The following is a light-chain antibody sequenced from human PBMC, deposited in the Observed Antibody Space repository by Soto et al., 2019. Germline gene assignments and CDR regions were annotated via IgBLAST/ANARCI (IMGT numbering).Light chain of an antibody. CDR1: QSVLYSSNNKNY. CDR2: WAS. V-gene: IGKV4-1*01. J-gene: IGKJ4*01. Sequence: DLEMTQSPDSPAVSLGEMATINSKSSQSVLYSSNNKNYLAWYQQKPGQPPKLLIYWASTRESGVPDRFSGSGSGTDFTLTISSLQAEDVAVYYCQQYYSTPLTFGGGTKVDIK. CDR3: QQYYSTPLT.